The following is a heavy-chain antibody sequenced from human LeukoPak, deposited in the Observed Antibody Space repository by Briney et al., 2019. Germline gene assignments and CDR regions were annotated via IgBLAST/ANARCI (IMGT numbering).Heavy chain of an antibody. CDR3: ARPLAPVMLNAFNI. CDR1: GYTFTSNY. CDR2: VNPSGGST. J-gene: IGHJ3*02. V-gene: IGHV1-46*01. Sequence: ASVKVSCKASGYTFTSNYIHWVRQAPGQGLEWMGIVNPSGGSTGYAQKFQGRVTMTRDTSTSTVYMELSSLRSEDTAVYYCARPLAPVMLNAFNIWGQGTMVTVSS. D-gene: IGHD2-8*01.